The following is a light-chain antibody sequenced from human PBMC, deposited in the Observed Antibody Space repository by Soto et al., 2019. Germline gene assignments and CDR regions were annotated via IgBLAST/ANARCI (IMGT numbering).Light chain of an antibody. Sequence: QSVLTQPPSVSAAPGQKVTISCSGSSSNIGNNYVSWYQQLPGTAPKLLIYENNKRPSGIPDDFPGYRSVTSATLGITGLQQGEEADYYRERWDSTLRAVVWVGGT. CDR1: SSNIGNNY. CDR2: ENN. CDR3: ERWDSTLRAVV. J-gene: IGLJ2*01. V-gene: IGLV1-51*02.